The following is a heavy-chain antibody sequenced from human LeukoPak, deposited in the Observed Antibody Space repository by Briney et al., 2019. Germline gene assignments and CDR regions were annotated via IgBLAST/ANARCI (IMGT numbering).Heavy chain of an antibody. Sequence: ASVKVSCKVSGYTLTELSMHWVRQAPGKGLEWMGGFDPEDGETIYAQKFQGRVTMTEDTSTDAAYMELSSLRSEDTAVYYCASLTEMTTVVTRGYYYYMDVWGKGTTVTVSS. J-gene: IGHJ6*03. CDR3: ASLTEMTTVVTRGYYYYMDV. V-gene: IGHV1-24*01. D-gene: IGHD4-23*01. CDR2: FDPEDGET. CDR1: GYTLTELS.